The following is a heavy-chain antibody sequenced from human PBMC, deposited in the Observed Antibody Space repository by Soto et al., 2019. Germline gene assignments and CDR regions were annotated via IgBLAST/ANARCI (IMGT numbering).Heavy chain of an antibody. J-gene: IGHJ4*02. CDR3: ARDKWIQLWSFDY. D-gene: IGHD5-18*01. Sequence: QVQLVESGGGVVQPGRSLRLSCAASGFTFSSYAMHWVRQAPGKGLEWVAVISYDGSNKYYADSVKGRFTISRDNSKNTRYLQMNSLRAEDTAVYYCARDKWIQLWSFDYWGQGTLVTVSS. V-gene: IGHV3-30-3*01. CDR2: ISYDGSNK. CDR1: GFTFSSYA.